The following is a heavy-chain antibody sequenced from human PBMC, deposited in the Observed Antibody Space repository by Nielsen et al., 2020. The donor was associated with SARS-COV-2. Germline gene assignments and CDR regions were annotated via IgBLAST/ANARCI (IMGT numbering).Heavy chain of an antibody. Sequence: GESLKISCAASGSTFSDYYMSWIRQAPGKGLEWVSYISSSGSTIYYADSVKGRFTISRDNAKNSLYLQMNSLRAEDTAVYYCARDGEYYDFWSGYYTHYYGMDVWGQGTTVTVSS. CDR3: ARDGEYYDFWSGYYTHYYGMDV. V-gene: IGHV3-11*04. D-gene: IGHD3-3*01. J-gene: IGHJ6*02. CDR1: GSTFSDYY. CDR2: ISSSGSTI.